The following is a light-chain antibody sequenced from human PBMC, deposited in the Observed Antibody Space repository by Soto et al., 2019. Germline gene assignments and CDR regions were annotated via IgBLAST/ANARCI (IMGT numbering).Light chain of an antibody. CDR1: SSNIGSNT. CDR2: SNN. V-gene: IGLV1-44*01. J-gene: IGLJ2*01. CDR3: AVWDDSLNGPV. Sequence: QAVVTQPPSASGTPGQRVTISCSGSSSNIGSNTVNWYQQLPGTAPKLLIYSNNQRPSGVPDRFSGSKSGTSASLAISGLQSEDEADYYCAVWDDSLNGPVFGGGTKLTVL.